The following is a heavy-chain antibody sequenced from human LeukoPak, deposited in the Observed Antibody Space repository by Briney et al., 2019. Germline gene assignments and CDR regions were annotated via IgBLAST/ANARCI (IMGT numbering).Heavy chain of an antibody. D-gene: IGHD5-24*01. CDR2: IIPILGIA. V-gene: IGHV1-69*02. Sequence: GSSVKVSCKASGGTFSSYTISWVRQAPGQGLEWMGRIIPILGIANYAQKFQGRVTITADESTSTAYMELSSLRSEDTAVYYCARGRDGYMGYFDYWGQGTLVTVSS. CDR3: ARGRDGYMGYFDY. J-gene: IGHJ4*02. CDR1: GGTFSSYT.